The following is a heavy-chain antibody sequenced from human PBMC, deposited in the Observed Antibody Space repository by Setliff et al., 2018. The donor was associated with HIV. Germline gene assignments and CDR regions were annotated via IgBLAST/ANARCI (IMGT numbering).Heavy chain of an antibody. V-gene: IGHV4-39*01. CDR1: GGSISSSSYY. CDR2: IYYSGST. Sequence: PSETLSLTCTVSGGSISSSSYYWGWIRQPPGKGLEWIGSIYYSGSTYYNPSLKSRVTISVDTSKNQFSLKLSSVTAADTAVYYCARGFLRIAALRPFPKLDAADYWGQGTLVTSPQ. D-gene: IGHD6-6*01. J-gene: IGHJ4*02. CDR3: ARGFLRIAALRPFPKLDAADY.